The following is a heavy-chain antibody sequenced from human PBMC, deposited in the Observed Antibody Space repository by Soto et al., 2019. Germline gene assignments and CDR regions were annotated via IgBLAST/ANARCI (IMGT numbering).Heavy chain of an antibody. CDR1: GFSLTTSGVG. V-gene: IGHV2-5*02. J-gene: IGHJ1*01. D-gene: IGHD2-15*01. CDR3: AHVGRNDIPPYFLH. CDR2: IYRDDDK. Sequence: QITLKESGPTLVKPTQTLTLSCTFSGFSLTTSGVGVGWIRQPPGKALEWLALIYRDDDKYYSPSLMSRLTITKDTSRNQVVLTMTNMDPVDTATYYCAHVGRNDIPPYFLHWGQGTLVTVSS.